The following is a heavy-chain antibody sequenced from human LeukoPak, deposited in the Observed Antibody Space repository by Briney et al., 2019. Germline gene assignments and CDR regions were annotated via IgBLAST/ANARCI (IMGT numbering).Heavy chain of an antibody. CDR1: GYTFPANY. V-gene: IGHV1-2*02. CDR3: ARVQVSDDNWGFFDY. CDR2: INPNSGGS. D-gene: IGHD1-1*01. J-gene: IGHJ4*02. Sequence: ASVKVSCKASGYTFPANYMHWVRQAPGQGLKWMGWINPNSGGSNCAQKFQGRVTMTRETSISTAYMELSRLSSDDTAVYYCARVQVSDDNWGFFDYWGQGTLVTVSS.